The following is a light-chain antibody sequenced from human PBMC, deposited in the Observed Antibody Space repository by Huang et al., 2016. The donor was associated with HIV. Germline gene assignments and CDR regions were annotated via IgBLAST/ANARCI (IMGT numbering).Light chain of an antibody. V-gene: IGKV2-28*01. CDR1: QSLLHSNGYNY. J-gene: IGKJ1*01. CDR3: LQALQTPRT. CDR2: LGS. Sequence: DIVMTQSPLSLPVTPGAPASISCRSSQSLLHSNGYNYVDWYLQKPGQSPQLLIYLGSNRASGVPDRFSGRGSGTDFTLKISRVEAEDVGVYYCLQALQTPRTFGQGTKVEIK.